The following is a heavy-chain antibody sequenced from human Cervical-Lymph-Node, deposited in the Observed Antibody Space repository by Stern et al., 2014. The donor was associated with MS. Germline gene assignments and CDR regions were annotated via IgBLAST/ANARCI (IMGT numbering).Heavy chain of an antibody. CDR1: GDTFINYA. V-gene: IGHV1-69*06. J-gene: IGHJ4*02. Sequence: QVQLGQSGAEVKKPGSSVKVSCKTSGDTFINYAISWVRQTPGLGLEWMGGIVPMFGTTTYARKFRDRIILTADKSTNTTYMYLSSLRSEDTAVYYCAREYATSAHPFDYWGQGTLLTVSS. D-gene: IGHD2-2*01. CDR3: AREYATSAHPFDY. CDR2: IVPMFGTT.